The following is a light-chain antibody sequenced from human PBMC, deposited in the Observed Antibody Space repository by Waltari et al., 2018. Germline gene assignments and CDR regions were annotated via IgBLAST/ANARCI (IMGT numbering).Light chain of an antibody. J-gene: IGKJ4*01. CDR2: GAS. CDR3: QQYDNWPPFT. V-gene: IGKV3-15*01. CDR1: RSVSTN. Sequence: EIVMTQSAATLSVSPGERATLSCRASRSVSTNLAWYQQKPGQPPRLLIFGASTRATGVPARFSGSGSGTEFTLTISTMQFEDSAVYYCQQYDNWPPFTFGGGTKVEIK.